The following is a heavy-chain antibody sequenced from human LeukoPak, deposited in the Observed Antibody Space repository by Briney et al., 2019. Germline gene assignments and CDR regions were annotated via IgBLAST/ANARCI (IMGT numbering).Heavy chain of an antibody. D-gene: IGHD2-2*02. Sequence: ASVKVSCKASGYSFTGYYIHWVRQAPGQGLEWMGWIDPNSGGTNYAQKFQGRVTMTRDTSISTAYMELSRLRSDDTAVYYCARGDIVVLPAGIPHNWFDPWGQGTLVTVSS. V-gene: IGHV1-2*02. CDR2: IDPNSGGT. CDR1: GYSFTGYY. CDR3: ARGDIVVLPAGIPHNWFDP. J-gene: IGHJ5*02.